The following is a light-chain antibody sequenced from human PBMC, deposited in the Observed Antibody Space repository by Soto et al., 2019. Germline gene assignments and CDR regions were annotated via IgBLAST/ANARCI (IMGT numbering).Light chain of an antibody. CDR2: KAS. CDR1: QSISSW. CDR3: QQYNSYPLT. V-gene: IGKV1-5*03. Sequence: DLQMTQSPSTLSASVGDRVTITCRASQSISSWLAWYQQKPGKAPKLLIYKASNLESGVPSRFSGSGSGTEFTLTISSLQPDDFATYHCQQYNSYPLTFGGGTKVEIK. J-gene: IGKJ4*01.